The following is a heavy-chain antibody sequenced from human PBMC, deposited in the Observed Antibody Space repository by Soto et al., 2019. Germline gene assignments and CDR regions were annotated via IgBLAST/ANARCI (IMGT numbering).Heavy chain of an antibody. CDR3: AKDFLPPSGDYSEPLAI. CDR2: ISYDGSNK. Sequence: GGSLRLSCAASGFTFSSYGMHWVRQAPGKGLEWVAVISYDGSNKYYADSVKGRFTISRDNSKNTLYLQMNSLRAEDTAVYYCAKDFLPPSGDYSEPLAIWGQGTMVTVSS. J-gene: IGHJ3*02. CDR1: GFTFSSYG. V-gene: IGHV3-30*18. D-gene: IGHD3-22*01.